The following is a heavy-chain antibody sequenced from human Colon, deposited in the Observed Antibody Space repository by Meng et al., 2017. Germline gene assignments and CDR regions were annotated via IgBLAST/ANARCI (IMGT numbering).Heavy chain of an antibody. CDR2: IYFSGSP. CDR1: GGSISSSNY. J-gene: IGHJ4*02. Sequence: QLGWPEAGPVMVEPSGNLSVTCAVSGGSISSSNYWSLVRQPPGKGMEWIGQIYFSGSPSYNPSLESRVTISVDKSKNQLSLRLTSVTAADTAIYYCARHGGWHFDYWGQGTLVTVSS. CDR3: ARHGGWHFDY. D-gene: IGHD6-19*01. V-gene: IGHV4-4*02.